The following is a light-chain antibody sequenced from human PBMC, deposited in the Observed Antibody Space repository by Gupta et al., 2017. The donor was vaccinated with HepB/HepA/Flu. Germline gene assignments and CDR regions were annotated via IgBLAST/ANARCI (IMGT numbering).Light chain of an antibody. CDR2: GAS. CDR3: QRYENSTTWT. J-gene: IGKJ1*01. CDR1: ETVSNTY. Sequence: EIVLTQSPGTLSLSPGERATLSCRASETVSNTYLAWYQQKPGQAPRLLIFGASDRATGIPDRFSGSGSGTDFALTISRREPEDFAVYYCQRYENSTTWTFGRGTKVEIK. V-gene: IGKV3-20*01.